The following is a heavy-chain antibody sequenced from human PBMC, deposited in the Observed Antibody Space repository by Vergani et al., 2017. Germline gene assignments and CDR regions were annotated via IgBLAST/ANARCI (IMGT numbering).Heavy chain of an antibody. CDR1: GFTLSNYD. V-gene: IGHV3-30*02. D-gene: IGHD6-19*01. J-gene: IGHJ4*02. Sequence: QVQLVESGGGVVQRGGSLRLSCATSGFTLSNYDMQWIRQGPGKGLEFVAFIQFDGSNQYYADSVKGRFTLSRDFSKNTLYLKMNSLRTDDTATYYCAKHFSGWGINYWGRGTQVIVS. CDR3: AKHFSGWGINY. CDR2: IQFDGSNQ.